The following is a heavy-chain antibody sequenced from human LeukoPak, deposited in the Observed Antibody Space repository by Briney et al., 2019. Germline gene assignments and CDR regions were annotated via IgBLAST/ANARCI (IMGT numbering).Heavy chain of an antibody. V-gene: IGHV4-59*01. D-gene: IGHD4-17*01. CDR1: GGSIRSYY. Sequence: PSETLTLTCTASGGSIRSYYMSWIRQPPGKGLEWIGYISYSGSTNYYPSVKVRGTLSVDTAKHQFSLKLSSVTAADAAVYYCARGAVTQPVTWFDPWGQGTLVTVSS. CDR2: ISYSGST. CDR3: ARGAVTQPVTWFDP. J-gene: IGHJ5*02.